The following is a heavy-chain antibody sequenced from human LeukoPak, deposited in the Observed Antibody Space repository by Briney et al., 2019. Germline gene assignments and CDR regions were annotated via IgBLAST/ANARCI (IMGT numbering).Heavy chain of an antibody. Sequence: GGSLRLSCAASGFTFSSYEMNWVRQAPGKGLDWVSYISSSGNTIYYADSLKGRFTISRDNAKNSLYLQMNSLRAEGTAVYYCARKGSSGWYMDYFDYWGQGALVTVSS. J-gene: IGHJ4*02. CDR2: ISSSGNTI. D-gene: IGHD6-19*01. CDR1: GFTFSSYE. V-gene: IGHV3-48*03. CDR3: ARKGSSGWYMDYFDY.